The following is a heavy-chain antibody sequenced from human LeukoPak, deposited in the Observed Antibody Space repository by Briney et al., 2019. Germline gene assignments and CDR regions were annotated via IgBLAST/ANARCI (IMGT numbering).Heavy chain of an antibody. CDR1: GFTFSSAW. CDR3: TTEGQQMESSGFDY. J-gene: IGHJ4*02. D-gene: IGHD6-13*01. V-gene: IGHV3-15*07. CDR2: IASRPAGGAI. Sequence: GGSLRLSCAASGFTFSSAWMNWVRQAPGEGLEWVGRIASRPAGGAIDYADSVRGRFTISRDDSKNTLYLQMNSLKTEDTAVYYCTTEGQQMESSGFDYWGQGTPVTVSS.